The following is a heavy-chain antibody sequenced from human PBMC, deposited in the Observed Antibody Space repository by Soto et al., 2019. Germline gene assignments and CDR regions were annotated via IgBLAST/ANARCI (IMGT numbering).Heavy chain of an antibody. J-gene: IGHJ6*02. CDR1: GGAISTYY. D-gene: IGHD3-10*01. CDR2: IYYSGTT. CDR3: AREFTMVRGMRYYGMDV. Sequence: SETLSLTSTISGGAISTYYWTWIRQSPGKGLEWIGYIYYSGTTDYNPSLMSRVTISIDTSKNQFSLRLTSVTAADTAVYYCAREFTMVRGMRYYGMDVWGQGTTVTVSS. V-gene: IGHV4-59*01.